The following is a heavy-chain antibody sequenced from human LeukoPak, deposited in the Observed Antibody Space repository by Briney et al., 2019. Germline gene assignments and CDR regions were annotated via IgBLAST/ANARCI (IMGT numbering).Heavy chain of an antibody. CDR3: AKTDGSGSFYNPSHF. Sequence: GGSLRLSCAASGFSFSNFAMSWVRQAPGRWLEWVAGISGSGGTTYYADSMKGRFTISRDNSKSTLYLQMSSMRAEDTAVYYCAKTDGSGSFYNPSHFWGQGTLVTVSS. D-gene: IGHD3-10*01. V-gene: IGHV3-23*01. J-gene: IGHJ4*02. CDR2: ISGSGGTT. CDR1: GFSFSNFA.